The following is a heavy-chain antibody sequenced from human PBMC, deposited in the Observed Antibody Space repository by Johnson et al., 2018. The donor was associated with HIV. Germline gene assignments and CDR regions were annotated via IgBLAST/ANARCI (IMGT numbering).Heavy chain of an antibody. Sequence: VQLVESGGGLVQPGGSLRLSCAASGFTVSSNYMSWVRQAPGKGLEWVSVIYSGASTYYADSVKGRFTISRDNSKNTLYLQMNSLRAEDTAVYYGARAIGNWDAFDIWGQGTMVTVSS. D-gene: IGHD7-27*01. CDR3: ARAIGNWDAFDI. J-gene: IGHJ3*02. V-gene: IGHV3-66*02. CDR1: GFTVSSNY. CDR2: IYSGAST.